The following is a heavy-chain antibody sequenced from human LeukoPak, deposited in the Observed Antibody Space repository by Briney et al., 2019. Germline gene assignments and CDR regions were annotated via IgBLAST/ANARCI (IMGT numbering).Heavy chain of an antibody. Sequence: DSVQGRFAISRDNSKNTLYLQMNSLRAEDTAVYYCARDRVRFLEWLSDAFDIWGQGTMVTVSS. J-gene: IGHJ3*02. V-gene: IGHV3-30*09. D-gene: IGHD3-3*01. CDR3: ARDRVRFLEWLSDAFDI.